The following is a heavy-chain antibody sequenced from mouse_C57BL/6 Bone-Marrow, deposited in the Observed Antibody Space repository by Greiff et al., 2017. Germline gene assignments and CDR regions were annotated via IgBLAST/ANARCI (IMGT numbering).Heavy chain of an antibody. D-gene: IGHD2-4*01. CDR1: GYTFTSYG. J-gene: IGHJ3*01. CDR2: IYPRSGNT. CDR3: ARSRDYDYSWFAY. Sequence: VQLQQSGAELARPGASVQLSCTASGYTFTSYGISWVQQRTGQGLEWIGAIYPRSGNTDYNEKFKGTATLTADKSSSTAYMELRSLTSEDSAVYFCARSRDYDYSWFAYWGQGTLVTVSA. V-gene: IGHV1-81*01.